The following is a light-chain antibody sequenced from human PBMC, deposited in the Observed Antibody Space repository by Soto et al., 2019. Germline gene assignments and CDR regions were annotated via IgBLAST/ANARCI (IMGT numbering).Light chain of an antibody. V-gene: IGKV3-20*01. J-gene: IGKJ4*01. CDR3: EQYASSPLT. Sequence: EIVLTQSPGTLSVSPGERATLSCRASQSVGRNYLAWYQQNPGQAPRLLIYDASSRATGIPDRFSGSGSGTDFTLTISRLESEDFGVYYCEQYASSPLTGGGGPKVETK. CDR2: DAS. CDR1: QSVGRNY.